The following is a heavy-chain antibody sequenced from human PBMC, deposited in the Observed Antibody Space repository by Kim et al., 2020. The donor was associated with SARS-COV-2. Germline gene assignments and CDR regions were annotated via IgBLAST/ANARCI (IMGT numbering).Heavy chain of an antibody. CDR1: GYHFPSHW. J-gene: IGHJ3*02. CDR2: IYPGDSDT. Sequence: GESLKISCKASGYHFPSHWIGWVRQMPGKGLEWMGLIYPGDSDTRYSPSFQGQVTISADKSISTAYLQWSSLKASDTAMYYCGRRRREYSGTAGAFDIWGQGTMVTVSS. V-gene: IGHV5-51*01. CDR3: GRRRREYSGTAGAFDI. D-gene: IGHD6-6*01.